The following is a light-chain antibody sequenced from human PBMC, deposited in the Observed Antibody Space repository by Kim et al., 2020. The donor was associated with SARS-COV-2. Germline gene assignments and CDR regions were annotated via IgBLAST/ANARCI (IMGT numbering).Light chain of an antibody. CDR2: AAS. J-gene: IGKJ1*01. Sequence: AIRMTQSPSSFSASTGDRVTITCRASQGISSYLAWYQQKPGKAPKLLIYAASTLQSGVPSRFSGSGSGTDFTLTISCLQSEDFATYYCQQYYSYPPWFGQGTKVDIK. CDR3: QQYYSYPPW. CDR1: QGISSY. V-gene: IGKV1-8*01.